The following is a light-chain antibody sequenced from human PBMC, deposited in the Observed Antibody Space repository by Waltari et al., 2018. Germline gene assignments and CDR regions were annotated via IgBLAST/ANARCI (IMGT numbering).Light chain of an antibody. CDR2: DAS. V-gene: IGKV3-15*01. Sequence: EIVMTQYQATLSVSPGETATLSCTASQSVSSNVAWYQQKPGQAPRLLIYDASTRATSIPAKFSGSGSGTEFTLTISSLQSEDFAVYYCQQYNRWPPITFGHGTRLEIK. CDR3: QQYNRWPPIT. J-gene: IGKJ5*01. CDR1: QSVSSN.